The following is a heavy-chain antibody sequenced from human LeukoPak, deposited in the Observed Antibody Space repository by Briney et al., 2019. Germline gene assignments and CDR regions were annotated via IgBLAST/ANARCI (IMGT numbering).Heavy chain of an antibody. CDR2: LSGSDGTT. Sequence: GGSLRLSCAASGFTFSSYAMSWVRQAPGKGLEWVSTLSGSDGTTYYAGSVKGRFTVSRDNTKNTFYLQMNSLRAEDTAVYYCAKRAPLYSSTPGNYFDSWGQGTLVTVSS. V-gene: IGHV3-23*01. CDR1: GFTFSSYA. J-gene: IGHJ4*02. CDR3: AKRAPLYSSTPGNYFDS. D-gene: IGHD6-19*01.